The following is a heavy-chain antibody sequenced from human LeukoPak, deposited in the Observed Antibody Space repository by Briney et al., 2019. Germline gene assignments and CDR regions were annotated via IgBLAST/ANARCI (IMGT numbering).Heavy chain of an antibody. CDR3: ARDRIPGYCTSGSCTTDY. CDR1: GFSFSSYW. CDR2: IKQDGSEK. V-gene: IGHV3-7*01. D-gene: IGHD2-15*01. Sequence: GGSLRLSCAAFGFSFSSYWMSWVRQAPGKGLEWVAHIKQDGSEKYYVDSVKGRFTISRDNANNSLYLQMNSLRAEDTAVYYCARDRIPGYCTSGSCTTDYWGQGTLVTVSS. J-gene: IGHJ4*02.